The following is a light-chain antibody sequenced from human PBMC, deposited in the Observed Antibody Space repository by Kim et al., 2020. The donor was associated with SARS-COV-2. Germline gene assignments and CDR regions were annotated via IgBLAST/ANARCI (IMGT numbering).Light chain of an antibody. CDR2: DAS. Sequence: GDRVTITCRASQNIRNCLAWYQQRPGKAPKLLIYDASSLESGVPSRFSGSGSGAEFTLTISSLQPDDFATYFCQQYDTYWTFGQGTKV. CDR3: QQYDTYWT. V-gene: IGKV1-5*01. J-gene: IGKJ1*01. CDR1: QNIRNC.